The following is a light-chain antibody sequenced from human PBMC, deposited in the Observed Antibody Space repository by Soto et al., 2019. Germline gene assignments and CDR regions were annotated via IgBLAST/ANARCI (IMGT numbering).Light chain of an antibody. V-gene: IGKV3-15*01. Sequence: EIVMTQSPATLSVSPGERATLSCRASQSVSSKLAWYQQKPGQGPRLLIYGASTRATGIPARFSGSGSGTEFTLSISSLQSEDFAVYCQHYSTWLWTFGQGTKVEIK. CDR1: QSVSSK. CDR2: GAS. J-gene: IGKJ1*01. CDR3: QHYSTWLWT.